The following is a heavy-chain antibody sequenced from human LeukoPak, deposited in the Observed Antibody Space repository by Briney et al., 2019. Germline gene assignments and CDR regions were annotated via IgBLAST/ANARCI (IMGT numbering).Heavy chain of an antibody. CDR1: GFTSIAYA. J-gene: IGHJ6*02. D-gene: IGHD3-16*01. V-gene: IGHV3-23*01. CDR2: ISGGGVTT. CDR3: ARNQQLGGHSYYYYGMDV. Sequence: GGSLRLSCAGSGFTSIAYALTWARQAPGKGLEWVSGISGGGVTTYYADSVKGRFTISRDNSKNTLYLQMNSLRADDTAIYYCARNQQLGGHSYYYYGMDVWGQGTTVTVSS.